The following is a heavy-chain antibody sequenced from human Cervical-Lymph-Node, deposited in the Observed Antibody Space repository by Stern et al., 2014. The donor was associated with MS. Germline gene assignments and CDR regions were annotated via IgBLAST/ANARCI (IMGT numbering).Heavy chain of an antibody. CDR3: VRSNYNGGNGFYHYAMDV. CDR1: GGTFSSYA. V-gene: IGHV1-69*01. CDR2: IIPMFGTA. J-gene: IGHJ6*02. Sequence: QVQLVQSGAEVKKPGSSVKVSCKASGGTFSSYAISWVRQAPGQGLEWMGGIIPMFGTANCPKKWQGKVTNTADGSTNTAYIELSNLRSEDTAVYFCVRSNYNGGNGFYHYAMDVWGQGTTVIVSS. D-gene: IGHD3-10*01.